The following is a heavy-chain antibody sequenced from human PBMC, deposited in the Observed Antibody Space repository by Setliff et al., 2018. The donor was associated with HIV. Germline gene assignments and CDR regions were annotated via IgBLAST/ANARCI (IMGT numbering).Heavy chain of an antibody. CDR2: IIPIFGTA. CDR1: GGTFSSFA. J-gene: IGHJ6*03. V-gene: IGHV1-69*05. CDR3: ARETYYGSGSYLPTEYYYYYMDV. D-gene: IGHD3-10*01. Sequence: SVKVSCKASGGTFSSFAISWVRQAPGQGLEWMGGIIPIFGTANYAQKFQGRVTITTDESTTTAYMELRSLRSEDKAVYYCARETYYGSGSYLPTEYYYYYMDVGGKGTTVTVSS.